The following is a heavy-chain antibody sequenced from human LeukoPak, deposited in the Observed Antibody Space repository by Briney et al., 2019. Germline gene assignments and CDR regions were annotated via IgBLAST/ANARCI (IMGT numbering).Heavy chain of an antibody. Sequence: PSETLSLTCTVSGDSMSTSSYYWGWLRPPPGKGLEWIVSIYYSGSTYYNPSLQGRVTISVDTSKNQLSLKPRSVTAADTAVYYCASRPSRQGDYYFDYWGEGTLVTVSS. V-gene: IGHV4-39*01. CDR2: IYYSGST. CDR1: GDSMSTSSYY. CDR3: ASRPSRQGDYYFDY. J-gene: IGHJ4*02.